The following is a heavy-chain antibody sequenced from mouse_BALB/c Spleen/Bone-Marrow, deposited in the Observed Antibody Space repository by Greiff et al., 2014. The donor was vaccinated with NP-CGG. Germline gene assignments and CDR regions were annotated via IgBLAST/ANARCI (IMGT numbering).Heavy chain of an antibody. V-gene: IGHV1-87*01. D-gene: IGHD2-2*01. CDR3: PGGDYGYHWLFDV. J-gene: IGHJ1*01. Sequence: QVQLQQSRMPLSACETSVKLSCKASGYTFTTHWMQWVKQRPGQGLEWIGAIYPGDGDTRYTQKFKGKATLTADTSSSTAYMHRSELAAEDAAVYYCPGGDYGYHWLFDVWGAGTTVTVSS. CDR2: IYPGDGDT. CDR1: GYTFTTHW.